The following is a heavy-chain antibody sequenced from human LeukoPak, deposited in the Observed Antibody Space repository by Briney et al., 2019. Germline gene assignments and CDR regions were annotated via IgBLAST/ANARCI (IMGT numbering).Heavy chain of an antibody. CDR2: INHSGST. CDR1: GGSFSGYY. J-gene: IGHJ4*02. CDR3: ARGVYCGGDCYSRKRYYFDY. V-gene: IGHV4-34*01. D-gene: IGHD2-21*02. Sequence: SETLSLTCAVYGGSFSGYYWSWIRQPPGKGLEWIGEINHSGSTNYNPSLKSRVTISVDTSKNQFSLKLSSVTAADTAVYYCARGVYCGGDCYSRKRYYFDYWGQGTLVTVSS.